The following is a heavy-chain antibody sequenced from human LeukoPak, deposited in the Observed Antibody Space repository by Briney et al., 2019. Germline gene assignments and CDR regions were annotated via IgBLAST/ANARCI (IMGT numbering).Heavy chain of an antibody. D-gene: IGHD3-22*01. J-gene: IGHJ4*02. V-gene: IGHV3-43*02. CDR1: GFTFDDYA. CDR2: ISGDGGST. CDR3: AKDANYYDSSESDY. Sequence: GGSLRLSCAASGFTFDDYAMHWVRQAPGKGLEWVSLISGDGGSTYYADSVKGRFTISRDNSKNSLYLQMNSLRTEDTALYYCAKDANYYDSSESDYWGQGTLVTVSS.